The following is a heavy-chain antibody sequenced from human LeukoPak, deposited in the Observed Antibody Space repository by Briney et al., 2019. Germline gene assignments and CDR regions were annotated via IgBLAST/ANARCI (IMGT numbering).Heavy chain of an antibody. D-gene: IGHD3-10*01. CDR2: IKSKTDGGTT. CDR3: TTDLWFGEFGLDV. J-gene: IGHJ6*02. Sequence: PGGSLRLSCAASGFTFSDAWMNWVRQAPGKGLEWVGRIKSKTDGGTTDYVAPVKGRFTISRDDSKNTLYVQMNSLKTEDTAVYYCTTDLWFGEFGLDVWGQGTTVIVSS. CDR1: GFTFSDAW. V-gene: IGHV3-15*01.